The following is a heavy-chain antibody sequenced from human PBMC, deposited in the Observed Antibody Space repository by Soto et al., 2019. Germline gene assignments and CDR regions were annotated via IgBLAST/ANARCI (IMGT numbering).Heavy chain of an antibody. CDR3: ARVVLSSGEGSDWFDP. CDR1: SGSISSSNW. J-gene: IGHJ5*02. CDR2: IYHSGST. V-gene: IGHV4-4*02. D-gene: IGHD3-10*01. Sequence: SETLSLTCAVSSGSISSSNWWSWVRQPPGKGLEWIGEIYHSGSTNYNPSLKSRVTISVDKSKNQFSLKLSSVTAADTAVYYCARVVLSSGEGSDWFDPWGQGTPVTVSS.